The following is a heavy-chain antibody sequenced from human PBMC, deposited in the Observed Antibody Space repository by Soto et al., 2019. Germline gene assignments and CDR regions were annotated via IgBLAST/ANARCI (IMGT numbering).Heavy chain of an antibody. CDR2: IDWDDDK. D-gene: IGHD6-13*01. Sequence: SGPTLVNPTQTLTLTCTFSGFSLSTSGMCVSWIRQPPGKALEWLARIDWDDDKYYSTSLKTRLTISKDTSKNQVVLTMTNMDPVVTATYYCARIQGYSSSWYGTDVWGQGTTFTVSS. J-gene: IGHJ6*02. CDR1: GFSLSTSGMC. CDR3: ARIQGYSSSWYGTDV. V-gene: IGHV2-70*11.